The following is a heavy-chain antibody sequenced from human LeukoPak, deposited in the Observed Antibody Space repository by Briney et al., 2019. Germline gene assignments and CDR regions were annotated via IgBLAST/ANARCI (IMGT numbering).Heavy chain of an antibody. D-gene: IGHD2-2*01. V-gene: IGHV3-33*06. CDR3: AKDMSSTSCYFDY. J-gene: IGHJ4*02. Sequence: GGSLRLSCAASGFTFSSYGMHWVRQAPGKGLEWVAVIWYDGSNKYYADSVKGRFTISRDNSKNTLYLQMNSLRAEDTAVYYCAKDMSSTSCYFDYWGQGTLVTVSS. CDR1: GFTFSSYG. CDR2: IWYDGSNK.